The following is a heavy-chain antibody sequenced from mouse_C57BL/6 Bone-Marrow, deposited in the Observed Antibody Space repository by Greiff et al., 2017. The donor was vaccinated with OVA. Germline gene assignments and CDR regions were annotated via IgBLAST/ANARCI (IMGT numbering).Heavy chain of an antibody. V-gene: IGHV1-59*01. D-gene: IGHD4-1*01. CDR1: GYTFTSYW. CDR3: ASSTGTDY. J-gene: IGHJ2*01. CDR2: IDPSDSYT. Sequence: QVQLQHPGAELVRPGTSVKLSCKASGYTFTSYWMHWVKQRPGQGLEWIGVIDPSDSYTHYNQKFKGKATLTVDTSSSTAYMQLSSLTSEDSAFYYCASSTGTDYWGQGTTLTVSS.